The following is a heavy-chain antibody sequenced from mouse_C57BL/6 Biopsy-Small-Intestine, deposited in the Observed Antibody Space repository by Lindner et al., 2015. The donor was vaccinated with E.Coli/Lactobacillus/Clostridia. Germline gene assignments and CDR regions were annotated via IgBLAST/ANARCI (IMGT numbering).Heavy chain of an antibody. CDR3: ARAYRGYSSGWYYCYGMDV. J-gene: IGHJ1*01. V-gene: IGHV1-81*01. Sequence: SVKVSCKASGGTFSSYAISWVRQAPGQGLEWMGGIIPTFGTANYAQKFQGRVTITADESTSTAYMELSSLRSEDTAVYYCARAYRGYSSGWYYCYGMDVWGQGTTVTVSS. D-gene: IGHD1-2*01. CDR1: GGTFSSYA. CDR2: IIPTFGTA.